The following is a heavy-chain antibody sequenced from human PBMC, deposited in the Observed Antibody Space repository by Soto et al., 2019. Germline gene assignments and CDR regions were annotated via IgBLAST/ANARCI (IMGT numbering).Heavy chain of an antibody. V-gene: IGHV3-30*18. CDR1: GFTFSSYG. J-gene: IGHJ1*01. CDR2: ISYDGRNK. Sequence: QVQLVESGGGVVQPGRSLRLSCAASGFTFSSYGMHWVRQAPGKGLEWVAVISYDGRNKDYADSVKGRFTISRDNSKNTLFLQMNSLRAEDTAVYYCAQDDTGYCSGGSCYSGDFQHWGQGTLVTVSS. D-gene: IGHD2-15*01. CDR3: AQDDTGYCSGGSCYSGDFQH.